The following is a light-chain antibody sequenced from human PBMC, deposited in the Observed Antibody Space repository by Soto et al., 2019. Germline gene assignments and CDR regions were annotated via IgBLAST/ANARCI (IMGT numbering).Light chain of an antibody. J-gene: IGLJ2*01. V-gene: IGLV4-69*01. CDR2: LNSDGSH. CDR3: QTWGTGPL. Sequence: QSVLTQSPSASASLGASVKLTCTLSSGHSSYAITWHQQQPEKGPRYLMKLNSDGSHSKGDGIPDRFPGSSSGAERYLTISSLQSEDEADYYCQTWGTGPLFGGGTKLTVL. CDR1: SGHSSYA.